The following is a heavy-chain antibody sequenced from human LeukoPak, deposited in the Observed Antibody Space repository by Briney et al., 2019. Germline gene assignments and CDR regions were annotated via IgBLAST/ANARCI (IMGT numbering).Heavy chain of an antibody. D-gene: IGHD3-10*01. J-gene: IGHJ4*02. CDR1: GYTFTTHG. V-gene: IGHV1-18*01. Sequence: ASVKVSCKASGYTFTTHGISWVRQAPGQGLEWMGWISAYNGNTNYAQKFHGRVAMTTDTSTSTAYMELRSLRSDDTAVYYCARDLYYGSGSYYNGHDYWGQGTLVTVSS. CDR3: ARDLYYGSGSYYNGHDY. CDR2: ISAYNGNT.